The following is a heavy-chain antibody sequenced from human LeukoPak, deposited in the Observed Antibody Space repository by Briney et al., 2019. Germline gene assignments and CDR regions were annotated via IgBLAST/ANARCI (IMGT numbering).Heavy chain of an antibody. J-gene: IGHJ4*02. CDR1: GFTFSSYA. CDR2: ISGSGGST. CDR3: AKGKEMATITQNYFDY. V-gene: IGHV3-23*01. D-gene: IGHD5-24*01. Sequence: GGSLRLSCAASGFTFSSYAMSWVRQAPGKGLEWVSAISGSGGSTYYADSVKGRFTISRDNSKNTLYLQMNSLRAEDTAVYYCAKGKEMATITQNYFDYWGQGTLVTVSS.